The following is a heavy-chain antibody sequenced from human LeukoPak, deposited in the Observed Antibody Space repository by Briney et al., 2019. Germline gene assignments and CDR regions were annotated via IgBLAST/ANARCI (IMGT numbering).Heavy chain of an antibody. CDR2: INPSGGST. D-gene: IGHD6-19*01. CDR1: GYTFTSYY. J-gene: IGHJ4*02. V-gene: IGHV1-46*01. Sequence: AASVKVSCKASGYTFTSYYMHWVRQAHGQGLEWMEIINPSGGSTSYAQKFQGRVTMTRDMSTSTVYMELSSLRSEDTAVYYCASSSGWYVDYWGQGTLVTVSS. CDR3: ASSSGWYVDY.